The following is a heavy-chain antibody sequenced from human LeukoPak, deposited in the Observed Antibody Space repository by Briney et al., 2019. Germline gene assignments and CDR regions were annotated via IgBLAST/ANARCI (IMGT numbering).Heavy chain of an antibody. Sequence: GESLKISCKGSGYSFTSYWIGWVRQMPGKGLEWMGIIYPGDSDTGYSPSFQGQVTISADKSISTAYLQWSSLKASDTAMYYCARHGPAAAGNYYYYYYGMDVWGQGTTVTVSS. V-gene: IGHV5-51*01. CDR2: IYPGDSDT. CDR1: GYSFTSYW. J-gene: IGHJ6*02. D-gene: IGHD6-13*01. CDR3: ARHGPAAAGNYYYYYYGMDV.